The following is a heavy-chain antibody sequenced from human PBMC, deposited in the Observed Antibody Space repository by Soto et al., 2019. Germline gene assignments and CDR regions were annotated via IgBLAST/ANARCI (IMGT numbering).Heavy chain of an antibody. CDR2: INHSGST. V-gene: IGHV4-34*01. CDR3: ARGKLSGSSTYWFDP. D-gene: IGHD3-10*01. J-gene: IGHJ5*02. Sequence: SETLSLTCAVYGGSFSGCYWSWIRQPPGKGLEWIGEINHSGSTNYNPSLKSRVTISVDTSKNQFSLRLSSVTAADTAVYYCARGKLSGSSTYWFDPWGQGALVTVSS. CDR1: GGSFSGCY.